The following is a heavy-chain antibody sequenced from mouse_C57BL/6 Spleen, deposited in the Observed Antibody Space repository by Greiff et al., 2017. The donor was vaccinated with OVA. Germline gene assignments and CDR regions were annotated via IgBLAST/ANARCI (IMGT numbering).Heavy chain of an antibody. CDR3: TRPITSSAMDY. J-gene: IGHJ4*01. CDR2: IDPETGGT. CDR1: GYTFTDYE. Sequence: QVQLQQSGAELVRPGASVTLSCKASGYTFTDYEMPWVKQTPVHGLEWIGAIDPETGGTAYNQKFKGKAILTADKSYSTAYMELRILTSAYSSVSYCTRPITSSAMDYWGQGTSVTVSS. D-gene: IGHD1-1*01. V-gene: IGHV1-15*01.